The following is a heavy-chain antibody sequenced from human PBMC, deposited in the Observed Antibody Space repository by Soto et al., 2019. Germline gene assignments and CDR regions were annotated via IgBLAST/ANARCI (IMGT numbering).Heavy chain of an antibody. CDR1: GYTFTVYS. J-gene: IGHJ4*02. CDR3: ARDLAKGGGSAGFDY. Sequence: ASVKVSCKASGYTFTVYSVHWVRQAPGQGLEWMGWINPKSGGTMYPQKFQGRVTMTWDTSISTAYMALTRLRSDDTAVYYCARDLAKGGGSAGFDYWGQGTLVTVSS. V-gene: IGHV1-2*02. CDR2: INPKSGGT. D-gene: IGHD1-26*01.